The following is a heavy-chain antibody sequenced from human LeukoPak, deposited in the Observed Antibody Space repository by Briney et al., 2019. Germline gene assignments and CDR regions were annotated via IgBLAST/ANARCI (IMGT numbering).Heavy chain of an antibody. CDR2: IYNIGRT. CDR3: ARSADIQYFDY. Sequence: SETLSLTCTVSGGSISTYYWNWIRQAPGKGLEWLRYIYNIGRTNHNPSLRNRVTMSLDTSTNQFSLKVSSLTAADTAVYYCARSADIQYFDYWGQGTLVTVSS. J-gene: IGHJ4*02. CDR1: GGSISTYY. D-gene: IGHD2-2*01. V-gene: IGHV4-4*08.